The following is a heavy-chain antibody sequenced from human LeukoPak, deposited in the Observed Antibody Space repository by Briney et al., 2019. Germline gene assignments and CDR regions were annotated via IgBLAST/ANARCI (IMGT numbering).Heavy chain of an antibody. CDR3: ALGRLTTTFDY. D-gene: IGHD4-11*01. CDR1: GDNFSSYV. J-gene: IGHJ4*02. V-gene: IGHV1-69*01. Sequence: SVKVSCKASGDNFSSYVITWVRQAPGQGLEWMGGIIPIFGTANYAQKFQGRVTITADESTSTAYMELSSLRSEDTAVYYCALGRLTTTFDYWGQGTLVTVSS. CDR2: IIPIFGTA.